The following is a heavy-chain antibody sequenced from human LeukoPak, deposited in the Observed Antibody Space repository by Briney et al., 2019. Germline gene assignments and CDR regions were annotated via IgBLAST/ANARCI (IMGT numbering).Heavy chain of an antibody. CDR2: INHSGST. Sequence: KPSETLSLTCAVYGGSFSGYYWSWIRQPPGKGLEWIGEINHSGSTYYNPSLKSRVTISVDTSKNQFSLKLSSVTAADTAVYYCASFYYGGSNWFDPWGQGTLVTVSS. CDR3: ASFYYGGSNWFDP. J-gene: IGHJ5*02. V-gene: IGHV4-34*01. CDR1: GGSFSGYY. D-gene: IGHD3-16*01.